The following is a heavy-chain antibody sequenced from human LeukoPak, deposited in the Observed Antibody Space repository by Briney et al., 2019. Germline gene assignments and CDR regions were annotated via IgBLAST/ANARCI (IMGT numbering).Heavy chain of an antibody. Sequence: PGGSLRLSCAASRLTGSHNYVSWVRQAAGKGLEWVSAIHTSGDTCYAGSVKGRFTISRDTSKNTLYLQINSLRVEDTAVYYCIVFGDSNHWGQGTLVTVSS. V-gene: IGHV3-53*01. J-gene: IGHJ5*02. D-gene: IGHD4-17*01. CDR1: RLTGSHNY. CDR2: IHTSGDT. CDR3: IVFGDSNH.